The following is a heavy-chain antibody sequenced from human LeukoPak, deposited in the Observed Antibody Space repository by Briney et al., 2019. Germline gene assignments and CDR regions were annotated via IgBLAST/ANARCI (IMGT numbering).Heavy chain of an antibody. J-gene: IGHJ4*02. CDR3: ARDLHYYDSSGYGY. CDR2: IKQDGSEK. Sequence: PGGSLRLSCAASGFTFSSYWMSWVRQAPGKGLEWVANIKQDGSEKYYVDSVKGRFTISRDNAKNSLYLQMNSLRAEDTAVYYCARDLHYYDSSGYGYWGQGTLVTVSS. D-gene: IGHD3-22*01. CDR1: GFTFSSYW. V-gene: IGHV3-7*01.